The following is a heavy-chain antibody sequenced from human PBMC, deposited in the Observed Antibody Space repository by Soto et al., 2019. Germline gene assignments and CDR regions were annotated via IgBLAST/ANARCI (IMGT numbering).Heavy chain of an antibody. CDR2: IYHSGST. CDR3: ASRSGIYHMVFQY. J-gene: IGHJ4*02. V-gene: IGHV4-4*02. CDR1: GASISNNNW. D-gene: IGHD1-26*01. Sequence: QVQLQESGPGLVKPSGTLSLTCAVSGASISNNNWWSWVRQPPGKGLEWIGEIYHSGSTNHNPSLKRRVTISLDKTKTQFSLKLSSVTAADAGVYYCASRSGIYHMVFQYWGQGTLVTVSS.